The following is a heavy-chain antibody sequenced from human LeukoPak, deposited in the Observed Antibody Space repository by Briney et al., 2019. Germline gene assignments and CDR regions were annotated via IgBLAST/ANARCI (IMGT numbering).Heavy chain of an antibody. CDR2: ISAYNGNT. D-gene: IGHD3-22*01. CDR3: ATGHTTITENYYDSSGYGNYFDY. Sequence: ASVKVSCKASGYTFTSYGISWVRQAPGQGLEWMGWISAYNGNTNYAQKLQGRVTMTTDTSTSTAYMELRSLRSEDTAVYYCATGHTTITENYYDSSGYGNYFDYWGQGTLVTVSS. J-gene: IGHJ4*02. V-gene: IGHV1-18*01. CDR1: GYTFTSYG.